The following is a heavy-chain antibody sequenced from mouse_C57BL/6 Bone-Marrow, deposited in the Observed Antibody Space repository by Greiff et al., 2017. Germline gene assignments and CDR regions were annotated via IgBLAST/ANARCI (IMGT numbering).Heavy chain of an antibody. CDR2: ISSGGSYT. CDR1: GFTFSSYG. D-gene: IGHD3-2*02. V-gene: IGHV5-6*01. Sequence: EVMLVESGGDLVKPGGSLKLSCAASGFTFSSYGMSWVRQTPDKRLEWVATISSGGSYTYYPDSVKGRFTISRDNAKNTLYLQISSLKSEDTAMYYCARQLRAYWGQGTLVTVSA. J-gene: IGHJ3*01. CDR3: ARQLRAY.